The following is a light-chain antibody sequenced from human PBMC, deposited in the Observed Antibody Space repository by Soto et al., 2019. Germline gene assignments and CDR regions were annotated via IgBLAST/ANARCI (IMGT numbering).Light chain of an antibody. V-gene: IGKV4-1*01. CDR2: WAS. J-gene: IGKJ4*01. CDR3: QQYFSTPLT. CDR1: QSVFFSATNKSY. Sequence: DIVMTQSPDSLAVSLGERATINCKSSQSVFFSATNKSYLGWYKQKPGQPPKLLMYWASSRESGVPDRFSGSGSGTDFTLTISSLQAEDVAVYYCQQYFSTPLTFGGGTKVDI.